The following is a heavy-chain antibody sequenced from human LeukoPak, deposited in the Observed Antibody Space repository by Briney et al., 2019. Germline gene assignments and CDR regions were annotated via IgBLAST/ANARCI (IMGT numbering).Heavy chain of an antibody. CDR2: INTDGSST. CDR3: ARDQCTSTSCYGYNWFDP. CDR1: GFTFSSYW. V-gene: IGHV3-74*01. D-gene: IGHD2-2*01. J-gene: IGHJ5*02. Sequence: GGSLRLSCAASGFTFSSYWMHWVRQAPGKGLVWVSRINTDGSSTSYADSVKGRFTISRDNAKNTLYLQMNSLRAEDTAVYYCARDQCTSTSCYGYNWFDPCGHGTLVTVSS.